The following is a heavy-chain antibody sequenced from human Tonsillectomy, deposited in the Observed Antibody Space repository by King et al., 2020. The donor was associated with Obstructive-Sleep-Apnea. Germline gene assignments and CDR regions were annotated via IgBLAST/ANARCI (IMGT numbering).Heavy chain of an antibody. CDR3: ARDRLTVAAQGAFDI. Sequence: VQLVQSGAEVKKPGSSVKVSCKASGGTFSSYAVSWVRQAPGLGLEWVGGIIPISRRANFAQKFQGRVTITADESTSTAYMELSSLKSEDTAIYYCARDRLTVAAQGAFDIWGQGTMVTVSS. CDR1: GGTFSSYA. CDR2: IIPISRRA. V-gene: IGHV1-69*01. D-gene: IGHD6-6*01. J-gene: IGHJ3*02.